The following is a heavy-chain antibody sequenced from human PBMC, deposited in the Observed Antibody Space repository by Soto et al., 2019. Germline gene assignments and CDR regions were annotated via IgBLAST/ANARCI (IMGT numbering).Heavy chain of an antibody. CDR3: ARSRGSSSASHDD. Sequence: QVQLVQSGAEVKKPGASVKVSCKASGYTFTNYDINWVRQATGQGLEWMGWMNPNSGNTGYAQRFQGRVTMTRDTSISTAYMELSSLTSEDTAVYYCARSRGSSSASHDDWGQGTLVIVSS. V-gene: IGHV1-8*01. J-gene: IGHJ4*02. CDR1: GYTFTNYD. CDR2: MNPNSGNT. D-gene: IGHD6-6*01.